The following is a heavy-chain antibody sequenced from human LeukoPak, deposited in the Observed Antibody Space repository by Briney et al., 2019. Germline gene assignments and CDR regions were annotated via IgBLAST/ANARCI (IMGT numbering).Heavy chain of an antibody. CDR2: ISGSGGTT. D-gene: IGHD3-10*01. CDR3: ARGGSVFAYFFDY. CDR1: GFIFSNYA. Sequence: GGSLRLSCAASGFIFSNYAMAWARLTPGKGLEWVSAISGSGGTTYYTDSVKGWFTISRDSSTNTLYLQLSSLRAEDTAIYYCARGGSVFAYFFDYWGQGTLVTVSS. J-gene: IGHJ4*02. V-gene: IGHV3-23*01.